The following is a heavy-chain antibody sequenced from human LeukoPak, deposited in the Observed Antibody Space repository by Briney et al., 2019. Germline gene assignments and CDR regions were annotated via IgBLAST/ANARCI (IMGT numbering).Heavy chain of an antibody. Sequence: PGGSLRLSCAASGFTFSSYSMNWVRQAPGKGLEWVSSISSSSSYIYYADSVKGRFTISRDNAKNSLYLQMNSLRAEDTAVYYCARLRDGYNRSGGYWGQGTLVTVSS. J-gene: IGHJ4*02. CDR1: GFTFSSYS. CDR3: ARLRDGYNRSGGY. CDR2: ISSSSSYI. D-gene: IGHD5-24*01. V-gene: IGHV3-21*01.